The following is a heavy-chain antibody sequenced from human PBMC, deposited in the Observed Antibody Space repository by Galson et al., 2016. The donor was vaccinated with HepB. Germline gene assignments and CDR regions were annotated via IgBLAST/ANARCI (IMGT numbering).Heavy chain of an antibody. Sequence: SLRLSCAVSGFTFSDYVINWVRQAPGKGLERVSGISGNGGDTYYADSVKGRFTISRDNSKNTVYLQMNSLRAEDTGVYYCARIRRGGPFDMWGQGTMVTVSS. J-gene: IGHJ3*02. CDR2: ISGNGGDT. CDR1: GFTFSDYV. V-gene: IGHV3-23*01. D-gene: IGHD3-10*01. CDR3: ARIRRGGPFDM.